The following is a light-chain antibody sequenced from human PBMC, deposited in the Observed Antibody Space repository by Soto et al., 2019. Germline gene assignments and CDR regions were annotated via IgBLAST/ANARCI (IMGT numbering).Light chain of an antibody. J-gene: IGKJ1*01. CDR2: KAS. CDR3: QGYNSYSAT. CDR1: QIISDW. V-gene: IGKV1-5*03. Sequence: DIQMIQSPSTLSASVGDRVTITCRASQIISDWLAWYQQKPGKAPKVLIYKASTLQSGVPSRFSGSRSGTEFTLTISSLQPEDLATYYCQGYNSYSATFGQGTKVDIK.